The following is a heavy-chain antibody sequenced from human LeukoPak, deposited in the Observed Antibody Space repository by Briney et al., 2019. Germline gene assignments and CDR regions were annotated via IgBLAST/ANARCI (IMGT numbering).Heavy chain of an antibody. D-gene: IGHD1-26*01. CDR3: AKDVGKWESLHFFDY. Sequence: GGSLRLSCAASGFTVSSNYMSWVRQAPGKGLEWVSVIYSGGSTYYADSVKGRFTISRDDSRNTLYLQMNSLRGDDTAVYYCAKDVGKWESLHFFDYWGQGTLVTVSS. CDR2: IYSGGST. V-gene: IGHV3-53*01. J-gene: IGHJ4*02. CDR1: GFTVSSNY.